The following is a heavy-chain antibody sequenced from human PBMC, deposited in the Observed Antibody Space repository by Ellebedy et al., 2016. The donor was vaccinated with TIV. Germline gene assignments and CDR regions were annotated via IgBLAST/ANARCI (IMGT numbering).Heavy chain of an antibody. D-gene: IGHD1-26*01. Sequence: AASVKVSCKASGGTFSNYAFNWVRQAPGQGLEWMGRIIPILGVADYAQNFQGRVTFTADKYTSTAYMELSSLRSEDTAVYYCARWGGSSGRFKGPYDYWGQGTLVAVSS. CDR2: IIPILGVA. V-gene: IGHV1-69*04. CDR1: GGTFSNYA. J-gene: IGHJ4*02. CDR3: ARWGGSSGRFKGPYDY.